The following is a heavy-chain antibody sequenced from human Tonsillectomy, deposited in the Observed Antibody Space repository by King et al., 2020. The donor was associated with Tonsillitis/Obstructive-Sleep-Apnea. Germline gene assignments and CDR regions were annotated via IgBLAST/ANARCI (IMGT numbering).Heavy chain of an antibody. CDR3: ARDSGSYPFDY. CDR1: GFTFSSYS. CDR2: ISSSSSTI. D-gene: IGHD1-26*01. V-gene: IGHV3-48*02. Sequence: VQLVESGGGLVQPGGSLRLSCAASGFTFSSYSMNWVRQAPGKGLEWVSYISSSSSTIYYADSVKGRFTISRDNAKNSLYLQRNSLRDEDTAVYYCARDSGSYPFDYWGQGTLVTVSS. J-gene: IGHJ4*02.